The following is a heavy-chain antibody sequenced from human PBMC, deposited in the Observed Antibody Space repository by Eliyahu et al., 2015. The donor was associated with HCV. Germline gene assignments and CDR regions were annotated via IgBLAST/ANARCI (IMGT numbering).Heavy chain of an antibody. CDR1: SGSLSGYY. D-gene: IGHD6-13*01. J-gene: IGHJ5*02. V-gene: IGHV4-34*01. CDR2: VNQRGST. CDR3: AGTAAAGNWFDP. Sequence: QVQLQQWGAGFLKPSETLSLTXAVYSGSLSGYYWTWIRQPPGKGLEWIGEVNQRGSTTYNSSLRSRVTISVDTSKNQFSLRLTSVTAADTAVYYCAGTAAAGNWFDPWGQGTLVIVSS.